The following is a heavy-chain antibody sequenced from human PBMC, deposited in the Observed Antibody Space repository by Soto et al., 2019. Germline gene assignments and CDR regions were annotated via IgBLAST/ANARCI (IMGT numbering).Heavy chain of an antibody. J-gene: IGHJ4*02. V-gene: IGHV4-34*01. CDR1: GDSFNNYF. Sequence: PSETLSLTCAVYGDSFNNYFWTWIRQSPGKGLEWIGEINHSGSANYNPSLGSRVTISVDKSKKQFSLKLTSVTAAATAVYYCARVSRGYYDSWGQGTLLTVSS. CDR2: INHSGSA. CDR3: ARVSRGYYDS.